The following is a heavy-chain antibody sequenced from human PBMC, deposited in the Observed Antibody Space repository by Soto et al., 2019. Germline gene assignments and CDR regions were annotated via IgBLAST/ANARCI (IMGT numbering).Heavy chain of an antibody. D-gene: IGHD3-10*01. J-gene: IGHJ4*02. CDR3: AKIPTGSGSSKFDY. V-gene: IGHV3-23*01. Sequence: ASVKVSCAASGFTFRTYAMNWVRQAPGRGLEWISAISGSGSFTHYADSVRGRFTISRDNSQNQLYLQMNNLRGDDTAMYYCAKIPTGSGSSKFDYWGQGIQVTVSS. CDR1: GFTFRTYA. CDR2: ISGSGSFT.